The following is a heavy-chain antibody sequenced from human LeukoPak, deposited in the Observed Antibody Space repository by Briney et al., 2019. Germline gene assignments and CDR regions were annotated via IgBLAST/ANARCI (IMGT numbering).Heavy chain of an antibody. CDR1: GGSFSGYY. Sequence: SETLSPTCAVYGGSFSGYYWSWIRQPPGKGLEWIGEINHSGSTNYNPSLKSRVTISVDTSKNQFSLKLSSVTAADTAVYYCATGSGYYYYYGMDVWGQGTTVTVSS. CDR2: INHSGST. V-gene: IGHV4-34*01. D-gene: IGHD3-3*01. J-gene: IGHJ6*02. CDR3: ATGSGYYYYYGMDV.